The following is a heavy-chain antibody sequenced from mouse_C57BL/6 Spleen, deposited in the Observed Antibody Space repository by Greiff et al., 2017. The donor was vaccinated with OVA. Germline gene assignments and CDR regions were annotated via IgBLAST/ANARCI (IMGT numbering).Heavy chain of an antibody. D-gene: IGHD2-3*01. J-gene: IGHJ3*01. CDR2: INPNNGGT. V-gene: IGHV1-18*01. CDR3: ARWDDGYYVWFAY. Sequence: VHVKQSGPELVKPGASVKIPCKASGYTFTDYNMDWVKQSHGKSLEWIGDINPNNGGTIYNQKFKGKATLTVDKSSSTAYMELRSLTSEDTAVYYCARWDDGYYVWFAYWGQGTLVTVSA. CDR1: GYTFTDYN.